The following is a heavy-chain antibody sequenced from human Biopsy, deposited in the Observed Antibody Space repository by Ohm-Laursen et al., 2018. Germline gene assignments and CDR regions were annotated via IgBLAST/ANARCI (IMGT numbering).Heavy chain of an antibody. J-gene: IGHJ2*01. V-gene: IGHV4-31*11. CDR2: ISYNERT. CDR3: VREPKTGTAEAWYFDL. D-gene: IGHD3-9*01. Sequence: TLSLTCGVSGASVKTSSYFWAWIRQRPGRGLEWIGYISYNERTHYNPSLTSRLAISFDTSNNRISLQLRSVSVADTAVYYCVREPKTGTAEAWYFDLWGSGSPVTVPS. CDR1: GASVKTSSYF.